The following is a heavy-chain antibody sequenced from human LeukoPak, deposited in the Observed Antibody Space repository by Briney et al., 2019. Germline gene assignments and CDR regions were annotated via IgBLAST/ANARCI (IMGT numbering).Heavy chain of an antibody. CDR1: GGSISSSSYY. D-gene: IGHD4-11*01. V-gene: IGHV4-39*01. CDR3: AGHLPYSNYCYY. J-gene: IGHJ4*02. Sequence: SETLSLTCTVSGGSISSSSYYWGWIRQPPGKGLEWIASIYYSGSTYYNPSLRSRVTISVDTSKNQFSLKLSSVTAADTAVYYCAGHLPYSNYCYYWGQGTLVTVSS. CDR2: IYYSGST.